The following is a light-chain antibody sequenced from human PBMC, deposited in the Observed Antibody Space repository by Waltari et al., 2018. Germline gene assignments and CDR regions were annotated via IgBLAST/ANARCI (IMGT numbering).Light chain of an antibody. CDR2: DAS. Sequence: EGASLSCRASQSVSNNYLAWYQKKPGQAPRLLIYDASTRATGIPDRFSGSGSGTDFTLTISRLEPEDFAVYYCQQYGNPALTFGGGSKVEIK. CDR1: QSVSNNY. V-gene: IGKV3-20*01. CDR3: QQYGNPALT. J-gene: IGKJ4*01.